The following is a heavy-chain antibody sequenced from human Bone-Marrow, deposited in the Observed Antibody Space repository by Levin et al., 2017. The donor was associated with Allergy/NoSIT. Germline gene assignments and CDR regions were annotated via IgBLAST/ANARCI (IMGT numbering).Heavy chain of an antibody. V-gene: IGHV4-34*01. CDR3: ARGSIAARRFHPNWFDP. CDR2: INHSGST. CDR1: GGSFSGYY. Sequence: RSQTLSLTCAVYGGSFSGYYWSWIRQPPGKGLEWIGEINHSGSTNYNPSLKSRVTISVDTSKNQFSLKLSSVTAADTAVYYCARGSIAARRFHPNWFDPWGQGTLVTVSS. J-gene: IGHJ5*02. D-gene: IGHD6-6*01.